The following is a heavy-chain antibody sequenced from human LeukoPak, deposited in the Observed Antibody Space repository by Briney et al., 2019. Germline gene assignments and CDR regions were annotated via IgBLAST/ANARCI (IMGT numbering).Heavy chain of an antibody. CDR1: GFTFSSYW. Sequence: GGSLRLSCAGSGFTFSSYWMSWVRQAPGKGLEWVANIKQHGSEKYYVDSVKGRFTTSRDDAKNSLYLQMNSLRAEDTAVYYCARLWPFDYWGQGTLVTVSS. V-gene: IGHV3-7*01. CDR3: ARLWPFDY. J-gene: IGHJ4*02. CDR2: IKQHGSEK. D-gene: IGHD2-21*01.